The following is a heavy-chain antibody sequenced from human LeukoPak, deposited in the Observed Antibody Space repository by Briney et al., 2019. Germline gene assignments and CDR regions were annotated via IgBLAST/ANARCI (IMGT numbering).Heavy chain of an antibody. CDR1: GFSLSTSGVG. Sequence: SGPTLVKPTQTLTLTCTFSGFSLSTSGVGVGWIRQPPGKALEWLALIYWNDDKRYSPSLKSRLTITKDTSKNQVVLTMTNMDPVDTATYYCASRALDYYDSSGYYDYFDCWGQGTLVTVSS. V-gene: IGHV2-5*01. CDR3: ASRALDYYDSSGYYDYFDC. D-gene: IGHD3-22*01. CDR2: IYWNDDK. J-gene: IGHJ4*02.